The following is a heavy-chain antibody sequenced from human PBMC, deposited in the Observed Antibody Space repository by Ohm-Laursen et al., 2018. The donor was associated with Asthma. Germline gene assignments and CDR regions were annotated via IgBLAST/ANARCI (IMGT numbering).Heavy chain of an antibody. CDR3: ARKAGSCITSNCYSLDL. J-gene: IGHJ5*02. CDR2: INSVFGTS. CDR1: GGTLGTSV. V-gene: IGHV1-69*13. Sequence: SVKVSCKSLGGTLGTSVIGWVRQAPGQGLEWLGGINSVFGTSTYAQKFHDRFTITADESTSTVYMTLSSLTSEDTAVYYCARKAGSCITSNCYSLDLWGQGTLVTVSS. D-gene: IGHD2-2*01.